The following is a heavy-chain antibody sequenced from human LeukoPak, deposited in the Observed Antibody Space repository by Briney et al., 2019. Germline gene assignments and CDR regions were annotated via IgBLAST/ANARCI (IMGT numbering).Heavy chain of an antibody. CDR1: GGSVNTYY. D-gene: IGHD6-6*01. Sequence: PSETLSLTCSVSGGSVNTYYWSWIRQPPGKGLAWIGYVYYTGSTIYNPSLKSRVTIFEDKSKNQFSLRLSSVTVADTAVYYCARHFAYSSSSYFDYWGQGNLVTVSS. CDR3: ARHFAYSSSSYFDY. J-gene: IGHJ4*02. V-gene: IGHV4-59*08. CDR2: VYYTGST.